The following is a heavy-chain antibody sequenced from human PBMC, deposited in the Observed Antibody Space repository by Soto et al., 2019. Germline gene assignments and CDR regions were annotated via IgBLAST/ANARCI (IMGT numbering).Heavy chain of an antibody. V-gene: IGHV4-30-4*01. CDR1: GGSISSGDYY. CDR2: IYCSGST. CDR3: ARGSYYYDSSGYYRY. D-gene: IGHD3-22*01. J-gene: IGHJ4*02. Sequence: SETLSLTCTVSGGSISSGDYYWSWIRQPPGKGLEWIGYIYCSGSTYYNPSLKSRVTISVDTSKNQFSLKLSSVTAADTAVYYCARGSYYYDSSGYYRYWGQGTLVTVSS.